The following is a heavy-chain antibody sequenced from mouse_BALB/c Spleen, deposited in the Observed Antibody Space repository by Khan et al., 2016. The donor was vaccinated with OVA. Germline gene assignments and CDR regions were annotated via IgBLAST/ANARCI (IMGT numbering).Heavy chain of an antibody. CDR3: ARGNYYGYYFDY. Sequence: EVQLQESGPGLVKPSQSLSLTCTVTGYSITSGYAWNWIRQFPGNKLEWMGYISYSGLTSYTPSLKSRISITRDTSKNQFFLQLNSVTTEDTATYYCARGNYYGYYFDYWGQGTTLTVSS. CDR2: ISYSGLT. D-gene: IGHD1-1*01. CDR1: GYSITSGYA. V-gene: IGHV3-2*02. J-gene: IGHJ2*01.